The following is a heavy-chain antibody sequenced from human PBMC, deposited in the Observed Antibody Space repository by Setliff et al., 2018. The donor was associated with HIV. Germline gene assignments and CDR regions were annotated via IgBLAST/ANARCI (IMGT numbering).Heavy chain of an antibody. V-gene: IGHV4-61*01. D-gene: IGHD3-10*01. Sequence: SETLSLTCTAPSVSVSPDSYNWNWIRQTPGKGLEWIGTFFHTGGITYNPSLRSRVTMSTDTAESLLSLRLILVTAADTGVYYCGRGWFDPWGQGALVTVSS. CDR3: GRGWFDP. CDR1: SVSVSPDSYN. CDR2: FFHTGGI. J-gene: IGHJ5*02.